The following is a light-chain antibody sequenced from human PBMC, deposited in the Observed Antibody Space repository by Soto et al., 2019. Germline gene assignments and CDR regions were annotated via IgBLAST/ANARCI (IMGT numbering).Light chain of an antibody. J-gene: IGKJ5*01. Sequence: EIVMTQSPATLSVSPGERATLSCRASQGVSSNLAWYQQRPGQAPRLLIYGASTRATGVPARFSGRGSGTEFTLTISSLQSEDFAVYYCQQYTNWPPNTFGQGTRLEIK. V-gene: IGKV3-15*01. CDR2: GAS. CDR1: QGVSSN. CDR3: QQYTNWPPNT.